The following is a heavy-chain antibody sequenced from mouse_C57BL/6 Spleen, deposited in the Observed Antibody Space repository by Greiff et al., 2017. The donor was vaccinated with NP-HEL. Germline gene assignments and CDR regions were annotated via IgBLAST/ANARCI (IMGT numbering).Heavy chain of an antibody. CDR3: ARRERGAWFAY. J-gene: IGHJ3*01. Sequence: VQLQQSGAELVMPGASVKLSCKASGYTFTSYWMHWVKQRPGQGLEWIGEIDPSDSYTNYNQKFKGKSTLTVDKSSSTAYMQLSSLTSEDSAVDYWARRERGAWFAYWGQGTLVTVSA. CDR1: GYTFTSYW. V-gene: IGHV1-69*01. CDR2: IDPSDSYT.